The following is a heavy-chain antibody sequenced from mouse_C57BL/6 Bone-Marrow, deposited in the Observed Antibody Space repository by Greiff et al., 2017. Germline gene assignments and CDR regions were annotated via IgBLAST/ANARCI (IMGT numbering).Heavy chain of an antibody. D-gene: IGHD2-2*01. CDR1: GFNIKDDY. V-gene: IGHV14-4*01. J-gene: IGHJ4*01. Sequence: VQLQQSGAELVRPGASVKLSCTASGFNIKDDYMHWVKQRPEQGLEWIGWIDPENGDTEYASKFQGKATITADPSSNTAYLQLSSLTSEDTAVYYCTTDLLWLRRGYYYAMDYWGQGTSVTVSS. CDR3: TTDLLWLRRGYYYAMDY. CDR2: IDPENGDT.